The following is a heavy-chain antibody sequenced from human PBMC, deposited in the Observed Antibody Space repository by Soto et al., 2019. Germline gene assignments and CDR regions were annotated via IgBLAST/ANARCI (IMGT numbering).Heavy chain of an antibody. V-gene: IGHV3-30*18. Sequence: QVHLVESGGGVVQPGRSLRLSCAVSGFTFSSYGMYWVRQTPGKGPEWVAVISDDGSDKYYADSVKGRFTISRDNSKNKLSLQMNSLRVEDTAIYYCAKDQTQACDIWGQGTMVTVSS. CDR1: GFTFSSYG. CDR2: ISDDGSDK. J-gene: IGHJ3*02. CDR3: AKDQTQACDI.